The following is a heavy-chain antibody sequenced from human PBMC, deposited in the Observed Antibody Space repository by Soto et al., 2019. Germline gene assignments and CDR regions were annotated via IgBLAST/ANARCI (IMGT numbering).Heavy chain of an antibody. CDR1: GGTFSSYA. D-gene: IGHD6-19*01. CDR3: ARGEVGAVAGILNWFDP. J-gene: IGHJ5*02. V-gene: IGHV1-69*12. Sequence: QVQLVQSGAEVKKPGSSVKVSCKASGGTFSSYAISWVRQAPGQGLEWMGGIIPIFGTANYAQKFQGRVTITADESTGPADMELSSLRSEDTAVDYCARGEVGAVAGILNWFDPWGQGTLVTVSS. CDR2: IIPIFGTA.